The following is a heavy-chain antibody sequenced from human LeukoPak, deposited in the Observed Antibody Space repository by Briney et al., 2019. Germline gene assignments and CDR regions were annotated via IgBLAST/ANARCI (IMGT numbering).Heavy chain of an antibody. CDR2: IGSNGNAI. CDR1: GFTFSNYD. V-gene: IGHV3-48*03. CDR3: SKGYSSGWYCFDY. J-gene: IGHJ4*02. Sequence: GGSLRLSCAASGFTFSNYDMNWVRQAPGKGLEWVSYIGSNGNAIYYAASVRRRLIISRENASNTLYLQMNSLRAEDTAVYYWSKGYSSGWYCFDYRGQGTLVTVSS. D-gene: IGHD6-19*01.